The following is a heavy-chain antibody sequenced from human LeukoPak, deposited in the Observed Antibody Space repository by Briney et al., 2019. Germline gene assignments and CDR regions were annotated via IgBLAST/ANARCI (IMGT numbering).Heavy chain of an antibody. CDR1: GGSISSSSYF. J-gene: IGHJ5*02. V-gene: IGHV4-39*01. D-gene: IGHD2/OR15-2a*01. Sequence: PSETLSLTCTVSGGSISSSSYFWGWIRQPPEKGLEWIGSIYYSGSSYYNPSLKSRVTISVDTSKNQFSLRLNSVTAADTAVYYCTTLEGDFSPASWAQGTVVTVSS. CDR3: TTLEGDFSPAS. CDR2: IYYSGSS.